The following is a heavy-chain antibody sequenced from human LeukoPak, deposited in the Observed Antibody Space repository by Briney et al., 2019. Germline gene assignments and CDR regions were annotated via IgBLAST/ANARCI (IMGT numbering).Heavy chain of an antibody. CDR1: GFTFSSYG. V-gene: IGHV3-33*06. D-gene: IGHD6-19*01. Sequence: GRSLRLSCAASGFTFSSYGMHWVRQAPGKGLEWVAVIWYDGSNKYYADSVKGRFTISRDNSKNTLYLQMNSLRAEDTAVYYCAKEDSNGWYFFDYWGQGTLVTVSS. J-gene: IGHJ4*02. CDR3: AKEDSNGWYFFDY. CDR2: IWYDGSNK.